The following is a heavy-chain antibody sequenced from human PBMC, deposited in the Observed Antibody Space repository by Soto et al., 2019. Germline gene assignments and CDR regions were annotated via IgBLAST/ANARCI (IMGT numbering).Heavy chain of an antibody. CDR2: ISGNNGNT. CDR3: ARGFPLWFDP. J-gene: IGHJ5*02. CDR1: DYKFNTYG. D-gene: IGHD3-16*02. V-gene: IGHV1-18*01. Sequence: GASVKVSCKASDYKFNTYGITWVRQAPGQGLEWMGWISGNNGNTKYPQKFQGRVTMTTDTSTSAAYMELRSLRSDDTAVYYCARGFPLWFDPWGQGTLVTVSS.